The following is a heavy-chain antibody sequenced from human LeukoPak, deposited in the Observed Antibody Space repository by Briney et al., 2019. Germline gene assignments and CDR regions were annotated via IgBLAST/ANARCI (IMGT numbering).Heavy chain of an antibody. V-gene: IGHV4-59*08. CDR2: ISYTGST. CDR1: GGSVNNYY. Sequence: SETLSLTCTVSGGSVNNYYWSWIRQPPGKGLEWIGYISYTGSTNYNPSLRSRVTISLDTSKNQISLRLSSVTAADTAVYYCGRHPPGGGYFDYWGQGALVTVSS. D-gene: IGHD3-16*01. CDR3: GRHPPGGGYFDY. J-gene: IGHJ4*02.